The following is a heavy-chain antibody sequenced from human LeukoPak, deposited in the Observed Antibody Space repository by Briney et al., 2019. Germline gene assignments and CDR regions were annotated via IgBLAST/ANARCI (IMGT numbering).Heavy chain of an antibody. Sequence: SETLSLTCAVYGGSFSGYYWSWIRQPPGKGLEWIGEINHSGSTNYNPSLKSRVTISVDTSKNQFSLKLSSVTAADTAVYYCARAKVDTVTMDYWGQGTLVTVSS. D-gene: IGHD4-17*01. V-gene: IGHV4-34*01. CDR2: INHSGST. J-gene: IGHJ4*02. CDR1: GGSFSGYY. CDR3: ARAKVDTVTMDY.